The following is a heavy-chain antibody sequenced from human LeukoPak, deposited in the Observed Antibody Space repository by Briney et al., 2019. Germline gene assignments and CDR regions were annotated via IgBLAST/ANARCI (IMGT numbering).Heavy chain of an antibody. J-gene: IGHJ4*02. V-gene: IGHV4-61*02. Sequence: SETLSLTCTVSGGSISSGSYYWSWIRQPAGKGLEWIGRIYTSGSTNYNPSLKSRVTISVDRSKNQFSLKLSSVTAADTAVYYCARARREDGYCSSTSCYRGQYYFDYWGQGTLVTVSS. CDR2: IYTSGST. CDR3: ARARREDGYCSSTSCYRGQYYFDY. CDR1: GGSISSGSYY. D-gene: IGHD2-2*02.